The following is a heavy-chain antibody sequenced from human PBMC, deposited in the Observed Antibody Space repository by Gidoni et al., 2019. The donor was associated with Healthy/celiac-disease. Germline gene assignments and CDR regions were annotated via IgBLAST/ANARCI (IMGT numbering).Heavy chain of an antibody. V-gene: IGHV4-39*07. CDR3: ARGEDYYDSSGPTGY. Sequence: QLQLQESGPGLVKPSATLSLTCTVSGGSISSSSYSWGWIRQPPGKGLEWIGSIYYSGSTYYNPSLKSRVTISVDTSKNQFSLKLSSVTAADTAVYYCARGEDYYDSSGPTGYWGQGTLVTVSS. CDR1: GGSISSSSYS. D-gene: IGHD3-22*01. J-gene: IGHJ4*02. CDR2: IYYSGST.